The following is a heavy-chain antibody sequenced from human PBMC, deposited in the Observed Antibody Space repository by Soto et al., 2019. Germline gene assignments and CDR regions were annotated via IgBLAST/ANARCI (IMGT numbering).Heavy chain of an antibody. J-gene: IGHJ4*02. CDR3: ARGSTGAWDN. V-gene: IGHV4-59*11. CDR2: IYYSGST. D-gene: IGHD4-17*01. CDR1: GDSISPHY. Sequence: TSETLSLTCTVSGDSISPHYWSWIRQPPGKELEWIGYIYYSGSTDYNPSFKSRVTISVDTSKNQFSLKLNSATAADTAVYYCARGSTGAWDNWGQGTLVTVSS.